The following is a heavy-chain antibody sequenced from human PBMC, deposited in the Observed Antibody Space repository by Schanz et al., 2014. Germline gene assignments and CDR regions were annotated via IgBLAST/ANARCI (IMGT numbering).Heavy chain of an antibody. D-gene: IGHD4-17*01. CDR3: ARPRFDYGEVDY. CDR2: ISGSGGST. J-gene: IGHJ4*02. CDR1: GFTVSSDH. V-gene: IGHV3-66*04. Sequence: EQLVESGGGFVQPGGSLGLSCVVSGFTVSSDHMSWVRQAPGKGLEWVSAISGSGGSTYYADSVRGRFTISRDRFQTTLYLRMSSLRAEDTAVYYCARPRFDYGEVDYWGQGTLVTVSS.